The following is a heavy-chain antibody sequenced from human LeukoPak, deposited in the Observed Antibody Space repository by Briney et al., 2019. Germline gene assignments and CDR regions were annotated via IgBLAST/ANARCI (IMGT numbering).Heavy chain of an antibody. V-gene: IGHV3-7*03. Sequence: PGGSLRLSCATTGFTFTRYWMSWVRQAPGKGLEWVANINEAGSDKYYVDSVKGRFTISRDNARNSLYLQMGGLTGDDTAIYYCAKDPGDKAIDRWFDRWGQGTLVTVSS. CDR3: AKDPGDKAIDRWFDR. CDR2: INEAGSDK. D-gene: IGHD3-10*01. J-gene: IGHJ5*02. CDR1: GFTFTRYW.